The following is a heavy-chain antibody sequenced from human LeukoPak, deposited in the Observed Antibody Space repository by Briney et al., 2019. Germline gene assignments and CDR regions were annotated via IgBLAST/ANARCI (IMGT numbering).Heavy chain of an antibody. J-gene: IGHJ4*02. Sequence: ASVKVSCKASGYTFTDYYMHWVRQAPGQGLDWMGWINPNSGGTNYAQKFQGRVTMTRDTSISTAYMELSRLRSDDTAVYYCARVYLGVYYYGSSGYSHLDYWSQGTLVTVSS. CDR2: INPNSGGT. CDR3: ARVYLGVYYYGSSGYSHLDY. CDR1: GYTFTDYY. V-gene: IGHV1-2*02. D-gene: IGHD3-22*01.